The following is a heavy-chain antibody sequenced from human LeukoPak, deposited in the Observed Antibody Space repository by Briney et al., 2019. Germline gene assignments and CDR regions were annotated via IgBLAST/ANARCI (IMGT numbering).Heavy chain of an antibody. CDR1: GFTFSSYS. CDR2: ISSSSSYI. Sequence: GGSLRLSCAASGFTFSSYSMNWVRQAPGKGLEWVSSISSSSSYIYYADSVRGRFTISRDNAKNSLYLQMNSLRVEGTAVYYCARDGEQQLSCYFDYWGQGTLVTVSS. D-gene: IGHD6-13*01. J-gene: IGHJ4*02. CDR3: ARDGEQQLSCYFDY. V-gene: IGHV3-21*01.